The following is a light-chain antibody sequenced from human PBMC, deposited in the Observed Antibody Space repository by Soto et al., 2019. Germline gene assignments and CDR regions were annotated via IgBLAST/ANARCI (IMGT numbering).Light chain of an antibody. Sequence: DILLTQSPATLSLSLGDSATISCRASQSISSCLAWYQQKTGQAPKILIYKASNRDTGIPARFSGSGSGTELTLTISSLQPEDFAAYYCQKYNNWSLTFGEGTKVDIK. J-gene: IGKJ4*02. V-gene: IGKV3-11*01. CDR2: KAS. CDR3: QKYNNWSLT. CDR1: QSISSC.